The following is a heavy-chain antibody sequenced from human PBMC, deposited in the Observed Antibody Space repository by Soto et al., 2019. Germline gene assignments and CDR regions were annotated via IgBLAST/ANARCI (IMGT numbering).Heavy chain of an antibody. D-gene: IGHD3-9*01. V-gene: IGHV2-26*01. Sequence: SGPTLVNPTETLTLTCTVSGFSLTTGKMGVSWIRQPPGKALEWLAHIFSDNERSYSTSLQGRLTISKDTSGSQVVLSMTNVDPVDTATYYCARMKVDSYQFYYAMDVWGQGATVTVSS. CDR3: ARMKVDSYQFYYAMDV. J-gene: IGHJ6*02. CDR1: GFSLTTGKMG. CDR2: IFSDNER.